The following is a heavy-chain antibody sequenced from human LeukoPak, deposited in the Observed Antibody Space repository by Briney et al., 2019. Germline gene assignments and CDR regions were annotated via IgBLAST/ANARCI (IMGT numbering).Heavy chain of an antibody. J-gene: IGHJ4*02. CDR3: ARDFYDSSGYYYDY. CDR2: ISASADKT. CDR1: GFTFSDFT. V-gene: IGHV3-23*01. Sequence: GGSLTLYCAASGFTFSDFTMSRVRQAPGKGKEGVSAISASADKTYYADSVKGRSTISRDNSKGTLYLQMNSLRAEDTALYYCARDFYDSSGYYYDYWGQGTLVTVSS. D-gene: IGHD3-22*01.